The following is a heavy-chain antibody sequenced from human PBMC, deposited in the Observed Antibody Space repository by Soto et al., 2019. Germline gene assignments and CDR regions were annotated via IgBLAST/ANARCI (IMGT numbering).Heavy chain of an antibody. J-gene: IGHJ5*02. CDR3: ARVGYGGVRGKYNWFDP. CDR2: IYHSGST. CDR1: GGSISSGGYS. D-gene: IGHD2-8*02. V-gene: IGHV4-30-2*01. Sequence: QLQLQESGSGLVKPSQTLSLTCAVSGGSISSGGYSWSWIRQPPGKGLEWIGYIYHSGSTYYNPSLKSRVTRSVDRSKNQFSLKLSSVTAADTAVYYCARVGYGGVRGKYNWFDPWGQGTLVTVSS.